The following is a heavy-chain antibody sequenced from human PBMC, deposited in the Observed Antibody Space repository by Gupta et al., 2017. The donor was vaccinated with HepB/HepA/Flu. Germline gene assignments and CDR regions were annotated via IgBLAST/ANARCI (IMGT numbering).Heavy chain of an antibody. J-gene: IGHJ4*02. CDR1: GFPFSSYA. Sequence: EAQLLESGGGLVQPGGSLKLSCAASGFPFSSYAMSWVRQAPGKGLEWVSTIRASGDNTYYADSVKGRFTISRDNSKNTLYLQMNSLRAEDTAVYYCAKRGFFEYWGQGALVTVSS. CDR2: IRASGDNT. CDR3: AKRGFFEY. V-gene: IGHV3-23*01.